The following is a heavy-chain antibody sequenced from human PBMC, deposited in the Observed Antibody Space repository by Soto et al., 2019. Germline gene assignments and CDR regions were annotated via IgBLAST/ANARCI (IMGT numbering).Heavy chain of an antibody. J-gene: IGHJ4*02. CDR2: INPNNGDT. V-gene: IGHV1-2*02. Sequence: ASVKVSCKASGYTFTGYYLHWVRQAPGQGLEWMGWINPNNGDTNYAQKFQDRVTMTRDTSVSTAYMELSRLKSDDAAVYYCARAFVYYGRVGYLLWWGQGAKVTAPS. D-gene: IGHD3-10*01. CDR1: GYTFTGYY. CDR3: ARAFVYYGRVGYLLW.